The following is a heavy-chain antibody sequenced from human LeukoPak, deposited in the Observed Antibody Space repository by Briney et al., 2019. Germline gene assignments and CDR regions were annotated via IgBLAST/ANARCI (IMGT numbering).Heavy chain of an antibody. D-gene: IGHD3-22*01. CDR1: GYTFTGYY. CDR2: INPNSGGT. J-gene: IGHJ4*02. CDR3: ARGPMGDDYYDSSGYYSNYFDY. V-gene: IGHV1-2*02. Sequence: ASVKVSCKASGYTFTGYYMHWVRQAPGQGLEWMGWINPNSGGTNYAQKFQGRVTMTRDTSISTAYMELSRLRSDDTAVCYCARGPMGDDYYDSSGYYSNYFDYWGQGTLVTVSS.